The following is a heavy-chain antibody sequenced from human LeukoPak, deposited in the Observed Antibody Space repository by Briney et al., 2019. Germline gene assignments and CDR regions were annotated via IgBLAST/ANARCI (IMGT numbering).Heavy chain of an antibody. V-gene: IGHV4-39*07. J-gene: IGHJ4*02. CDR2: IYYSGST. D-gene: IGHD3-10*01. CDR3: ARAGGSGSFDY. Sequence: PSETLFLTCTVSGCSISSSSYYWGWIRQPPGKGLEWIGSIYYSGSTYYNPSLSSRVTISVDTSKNQFYLKLSSVTAAVMPVYYCARAGGSGSFDYWGQGTLVTVSS. CDR1: GCSISSSSYY.